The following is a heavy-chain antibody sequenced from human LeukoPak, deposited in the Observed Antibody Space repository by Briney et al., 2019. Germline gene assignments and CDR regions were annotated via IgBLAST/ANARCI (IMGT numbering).Heavy chain of an antibody. CDR2: INHSGST. CDR3: ARAKVWEYYFDY. D-gene: IGHD1-14*01. V-gene: IGHV4-34*01. J-gene: IGHJ4*02. CDR1: GGSFSGYY. Sequence: PSETLPLTCAVYGGSFSGYYWSWIRQPPGKGLEWIGEINHSGSTNYNPSLKSRVTISVDTSKNQFSLKLSSVTAADTAVYYCARAKVWEYYFDYWGQGTLVTVSS.